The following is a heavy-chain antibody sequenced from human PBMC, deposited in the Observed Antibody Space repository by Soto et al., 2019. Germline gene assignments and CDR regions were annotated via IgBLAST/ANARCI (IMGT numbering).Heavy chain of an antibody. Sequence: EVQLLQSGGDVVQPGGSLRLTCAASGFPFSSYAMSWVRQTPGKGLEWISAIDGPAHTTFYADSVKGRFTIFRDNSKNTLFLQMSSLRVEDTAVYYCAKAQILLVPPGMGGLGGLYDPWGQGTLVTVSS. V-gene: IGHV3-23*01. J-gene: IGHJ5*02. CDR1: GFPFSSYA. CDR3: AKAQILLVPPGMGGLGGLYDP. CDR2: IDGPAHTT. D-gene: IGHD2-8*01.